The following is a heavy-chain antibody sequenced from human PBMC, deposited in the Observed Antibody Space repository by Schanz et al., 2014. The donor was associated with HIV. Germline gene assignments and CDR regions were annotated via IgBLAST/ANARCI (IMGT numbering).Heavy chain of an antibody. V-gene: IGHV1-69*01. D-gene: IGHD6-13*01. CDR2: IIPIFGTA. Sequence: VQLVQSGAEVKKPGSSVKVSCKASEGTLSSNAISWVRQAPGQGLEWMGGIIPIFGTATYAQKFQGRVTVTADESTSTAYMELSSLRFEDMAVYYCARARLGSSWYVTGFGSLDYWGQGTLVTVSS. CDR3: ARARLGSSWYVTGFGSLDY. CDR1: EGTLSSNA. J-gene: IGHJ4*02.